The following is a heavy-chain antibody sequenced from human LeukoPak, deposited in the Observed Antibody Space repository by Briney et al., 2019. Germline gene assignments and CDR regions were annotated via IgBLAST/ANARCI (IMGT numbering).Heavy chain of an antibody. CDR1: GLTVSSNY. J-gene: IGHJ6*02. Sequence: GGSLRLSCAASGLTVSSNYMSWVRQAPGKGLEWVSVIYSGGSTYYADSVKGRFTISRDNSKNTLYLQMNSLRAEDTAVYYCARVANYYYGMDVWGQGTTVTVSS. V-gene: IGHV3-53*01. CDR3: ARVANYYYGMDV. CDR2: IYSGGST.